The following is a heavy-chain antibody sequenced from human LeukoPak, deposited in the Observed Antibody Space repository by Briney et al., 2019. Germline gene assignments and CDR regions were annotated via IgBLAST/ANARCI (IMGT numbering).Heavy chain of an antibody. D-gene: IGHD1-26*01. J-gene: IGHJ4*02. CDR3: ARDPFEL. CDR1: GCSLSNHC. Sequence: RGSPRLCSEAEGCSLSNHCMTWVRQAQGKGLEWVATIKQGGSDKFYVDSVKGRFTISGDNARNSLYLQMNSLGAEDTAVYYCARDPFELWGQGTLVTVSS. CDR2: IKQGGSDK. V-gene: IGHV3-7*01.